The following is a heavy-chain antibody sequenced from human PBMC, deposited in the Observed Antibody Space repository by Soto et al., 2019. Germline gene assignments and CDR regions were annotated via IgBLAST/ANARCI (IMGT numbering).Heavy chain of an antibody. CDR2: IGPESGAT. Sequence: ASVKVSCKASGYTFTGHYIHWVRQAPEQGPEWMGEIGPESGATRYAQKFQGRATMTRDTSITTVYMELKNLSPDDTAVYYCGRGRSGQIVVFYWGQGTPVTVSS. D-gene: IGHD1-26*01. V-gene: IGHV1-2*02. J-gene: IGHJ4*02. CDR1: GYTFTGHY. CDR3: GRGRSGQIVVFY.